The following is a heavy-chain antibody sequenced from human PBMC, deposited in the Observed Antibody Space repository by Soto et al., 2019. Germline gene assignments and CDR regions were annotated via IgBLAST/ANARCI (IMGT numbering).Heavy chain of an antibody. Sequence: ASVKVSCKASGYTCTSYAMHWVRQAPGQRLEWMGWINAGNGNTKYSQKFQGRVTITRDTSASTAYMELSSLRSEDTAVYYCARDLGYCSSTSCPVVYYYYGMDVWGQGTTVTVSS. D-gene: IGHD2-2*01. CDR1: GYTCTSYA. CDR2: INAGNGNT. V-gene: IGHV1-3*01. CDR3: ARDLGYCSSTSCPVVYYYYGMDV. J-gene: IGHJ6*02.